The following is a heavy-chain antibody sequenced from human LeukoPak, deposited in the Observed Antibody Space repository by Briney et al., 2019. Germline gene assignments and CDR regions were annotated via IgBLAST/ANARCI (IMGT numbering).Heavy chain of an antibody. J-gene: IGHJ3*02. V-gene: IGHV1-69*05. CDR1: GGTFSRYA. CDR2: IIPIFGTA. CDR3: ARDSSSHIVVVPADTEGGDDAFDI. D-gene: IGHD2-2*01. Sequence: ASVHVSCKASGGTFSRYAISWVRPAPGQGLAGMGGIIPIFGTANYAQQFQGRVTITTDESTSTAYMALSSLRSEDTAVYYCARDSSSHIVVVPADTEGGDDAFDIWGQGTMVTVSS.